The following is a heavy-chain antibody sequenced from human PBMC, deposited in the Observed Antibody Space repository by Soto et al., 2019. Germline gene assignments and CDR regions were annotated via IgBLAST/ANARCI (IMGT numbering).Heavy chain of an antibody. J-gene: IGHJ6*02. V-gene: IGHV1-69*13. CDR1: GGTFSSYG. CDR3: ARERYYYDSSGYPNKGMYV. CDR2: IIPIFGTA. D-gene: IGHD3-22*01. Sequence: SVKACCKASGGTFSSYGISWVRQAPGQGLEWMGGIIPIFGTANYAQKFQGRVTITADESTSTAYMELSSLRSEDTAVYYCARERYYYDSSGYPNKGMYVWGQGTTVTVSS.